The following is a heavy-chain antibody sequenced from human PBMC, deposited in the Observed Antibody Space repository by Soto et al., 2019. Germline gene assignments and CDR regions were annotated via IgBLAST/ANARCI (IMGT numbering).Heavy chain of an antibody. Sequence: QVQLVEAGGGVVQPGRSLRLSCAASGFTFSSYAMHWVRQAPGKGLEWVAVISYDGSNKYYADSVKGRFTISRDNSKNTLYLQMTSLTREDTAVYYCARPPWRGDSYWGYFDLCGRGPLVTVSS. CDR1: GFTFSSYA. CDR2: ISYDGSNK. V-gene: IGHV3-30-3*01. D-gene: IGHD2-21*02. CDR3: ARPPWRGDSYWGYFDL. J-gene: IGHJ2*01.